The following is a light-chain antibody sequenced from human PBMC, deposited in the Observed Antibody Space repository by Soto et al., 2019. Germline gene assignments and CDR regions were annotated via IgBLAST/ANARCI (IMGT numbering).Light chain of an antibody. CDR1: NSDVGGYNY. V-gene: IGLV2-8*01. CDR2: EVN. J-gene: IGLJ2*01. Sequence: QSVVTQPPSASGSLGQSVIISCTGTNSDVGGYNYVSWYQQHPGKAPKLMIFEVNKRPSGVPDRFSGSKSGNTASLTVSGLQAEDEANYYCISYAGSNNLVFGGGTKVTVL. CDR3: ISYAGSNNLV.